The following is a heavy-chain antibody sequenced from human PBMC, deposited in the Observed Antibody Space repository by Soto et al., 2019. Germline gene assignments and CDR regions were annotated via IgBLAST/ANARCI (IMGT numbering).Heavy chain of an antibody. D-gene: IGHD1-1*01. J-gene: IGHJ3*01. CDR1: GGTFGSNA. CDR3: AREGYTFGPAAVRGAFDF. V-gene: IGHV1-69*15. Sequence: QVQLVQSETEVRKPGSSVKVSCKASGGTFGSNAISWVRQAPGQGLEWMGNIIPIFGTTKNAQNFQDRVTVPADESTNTAYMELSSLTSEDTALYYCAREGYTFGPAAVRGAFDFWGQGRMVTVSS. CDR2: IIPIFGTT.